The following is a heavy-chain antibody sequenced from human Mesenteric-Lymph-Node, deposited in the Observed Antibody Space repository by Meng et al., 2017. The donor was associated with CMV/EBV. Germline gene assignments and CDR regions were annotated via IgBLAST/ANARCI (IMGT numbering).Heavy chain of an antibody. V-gene: IGHV3-53*01. D-gene: IGHD2-8*01. CDR1: GFTVSCNY. CDR3: ARDGLMAYKDV. Sequence: GESLKISCAASGFTVSCNYMSWVRQAPGKGLEWVSVIYSGGSTYYADSVKGRFTISRDNSKNTLYLQMNSLRAEDTAVYYCARDGLMAYKDVWGQGTTVTVSS. J-gene: IGHJ6*02. CDR2: IYSGGST.